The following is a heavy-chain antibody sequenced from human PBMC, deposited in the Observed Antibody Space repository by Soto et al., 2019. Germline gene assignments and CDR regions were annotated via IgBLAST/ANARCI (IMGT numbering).Heavy chain of an antibody. CDR2: FDPEDGET. CDR1: GYTLTELS. CDR3: ATTRIAAAGYWFDP. J-gene: IGHJ5*02. V-gene: IGHV1-24*01. D-gene: IGHD6-13*01. Sequence: GASVKVSCKVSGYTLTELSMHWVRQAPGKGLEWMGGFDPEDGETIYAQKFQGRVTMTEDTSTDTAYMELSSLRSEDTAVYYCATTRIAAAGYWFDPWGQGTLVTVSS.